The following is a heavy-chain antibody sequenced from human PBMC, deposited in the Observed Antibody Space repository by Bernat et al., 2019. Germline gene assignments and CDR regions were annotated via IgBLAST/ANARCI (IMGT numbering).Heavy chain of an antibody. CDR1: GGSISSSSYY. CDR3: ARGSRRYSWFDP. J-gene: IGHJ5*02. V-gene: IGHV4-39*01. CDR2: FYYTGGT. Sequence: QLQLQESGPGLVKPSETLSLTCPVSGGSISSSSYYWGWIRQAPGKGLEWVGGFYYTGGTYYNPSLHSRVTMSVDTSKNQFSLKLSSVTAADTAVYYCARGSRRYSWFDPWGQGTLVTVSS.